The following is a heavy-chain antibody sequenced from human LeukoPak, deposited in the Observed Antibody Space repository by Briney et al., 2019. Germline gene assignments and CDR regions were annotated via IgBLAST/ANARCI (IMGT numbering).Heavy chain of an antibody. J-gene: IGHJ4*02. V-gene: IGHV4-39*01. Sequence: SETLSLTCTVSGGSISSDTYYWVWIRQPPGKGLEWIGTIYYSGYTYYNPSLRSRVIISVDTSKNQFSLKLSSVTAADTAVYYCARHYHNDAQASFHYWGQGTLVTVSS. CDR1: GGSISSDTYY. CDR3: ARHYHNDAQASFHY. CDR2: IYYSGYT. D-gene: IGHD3-22*01.